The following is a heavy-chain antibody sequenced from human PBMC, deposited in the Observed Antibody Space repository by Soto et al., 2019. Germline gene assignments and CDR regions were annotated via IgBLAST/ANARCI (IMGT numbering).Heavy chain of an antibody. J-gene: IGHJ4*02. CDR3: ASAVAMLADFDY. V-gene: IGHV1-3*05. CDR2: INAGNGNT. D-gene: IGHD3-16*01. CDR1: GYNFSGYA. Sequence: QVQLVQSGAEEKKPGASVKVSCKGSGYNFSGYAMHWVRQAPGQRLEWMGWINAGNGNTKYSQKFQGRVTITSDTSASPAYMPLSSLRSDDTAVYFCASAVAMLADFDYWGQGTLVTVSS.